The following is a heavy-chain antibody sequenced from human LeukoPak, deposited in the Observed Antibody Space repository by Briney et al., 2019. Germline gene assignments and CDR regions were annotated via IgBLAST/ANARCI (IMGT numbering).Heavy chain of an antibody. J-gene: IGHJ4*02. V-gene: IGHV3-23*01. Sequence: GGSLRLPCAASGFTFTSYSMSWVRQAPGKGLEWVSGTSDRGDYTYYADSVKGRFTISRDNSKNTLYLQMNSLRAEDTALYFCAKKAQYNGNYPLDYWGQGTLVTVSS. CDR1: GFTFTSYS. CDR3: AKKAQYNGNYPLDY. CDR2: TSDRGDYT. D-gene: IGHD1-26*01.